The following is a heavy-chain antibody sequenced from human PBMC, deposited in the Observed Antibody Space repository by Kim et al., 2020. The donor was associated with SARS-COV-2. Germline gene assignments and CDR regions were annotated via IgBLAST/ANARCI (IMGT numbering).Heavy chain of an antibody. J-gene: IGHJ4*02. CDR3: ARGPQDSFSSESYPLDY. D-gene: IGHD3-10*01. V-gene: IGHV1-8*02. Sequence: ASVKVSCKASEYTFSTYDINWVRQVAGQGLEWMGWMNPRTGNTGYAQKFQGRVTMTGDTSISTAYMELNSLESADTAIYFCARGPQDSFSSESYPLDYWGQGTVVTVPS. CDR2: MNPRTGNT. CDR1: EYTFSTYD.